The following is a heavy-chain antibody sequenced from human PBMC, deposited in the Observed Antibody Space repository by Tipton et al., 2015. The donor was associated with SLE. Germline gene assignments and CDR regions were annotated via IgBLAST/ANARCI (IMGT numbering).Heavy chain of an antibody. CDR2: IYHSGST. J-gene: IGHJ4*02. CDR1: GGSISSNNW. CDR3: ARGGYSYGTLGY. Sequence: TLSLTCAVSGGSISSNNWWSWVRQPPGKGLEWIGEIYHSGSTNYNPSLKSRVTISVDTSKNQFSLKLSSVTAADTAVYYCARGGYSYGTLGYWGQGTLVTVSS. V-gene: IGHV4-4*02. D-gene: IGHD5-18*01.